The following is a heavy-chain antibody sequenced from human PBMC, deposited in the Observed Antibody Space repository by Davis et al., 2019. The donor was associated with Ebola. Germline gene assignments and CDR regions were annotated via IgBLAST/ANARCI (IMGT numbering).Heavy chain of an antibody. CDR3: ARGLVVPAATHYYYYGMDV. Sequence: GESLKISCAASGFTFSNCAMSWVRQAPGKGLEWVSAISGSGGNKYYADSVKGRFTISRDNSKNTLYLQMNSLRAEDTAVYYCARGLVVPAATHYYYYGMDVWGQGTTVTVSS. V-gene: IGHV3-23*01. CDR2: ISGSGGNK. D-gene: IGHD2-2*01. CDR1: GFTFSNCA. J-gene: IGHJ6*02.